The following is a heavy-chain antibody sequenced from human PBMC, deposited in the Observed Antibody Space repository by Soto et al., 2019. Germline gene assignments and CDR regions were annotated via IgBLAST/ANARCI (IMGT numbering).Heavy chain of an antibody. V-gene: IGHV3-48*01. CDR3: ARDLSWGSNWYYYMDV. CDR1: GFILSDCA. Sequence: GGALRLSCATSGFILSDCAMNWVRQAPGKGLEWVSYISSSSSVIDYADSVKGRFTVSRDNARNSLYLQMNSLRAEDTAVYYCARDLSWGSNWYYYMDVWGKGTTVTVSS. CDR2: ISSSSSVI. D-gene: IGHD7-27*01. J-gene: IGHJ6*03.